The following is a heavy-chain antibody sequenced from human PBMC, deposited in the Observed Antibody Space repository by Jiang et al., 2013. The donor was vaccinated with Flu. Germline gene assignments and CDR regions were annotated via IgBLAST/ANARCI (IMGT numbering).Heavy chain of an antibody. J-gene: IGHJ4*02. Sequence: IYPGDSDTRYSPSFQGQVTISADKSISTAYLQWSSLKASDTAMYYCARQPGYSSAGYFDYWGQGTLVTVSS. V-gene: IGHV5-51*01. CDR3: ARQPGYSSAGYFDY. CDR2: IYPGDSDT. D-gene: IGHD6-25*01.